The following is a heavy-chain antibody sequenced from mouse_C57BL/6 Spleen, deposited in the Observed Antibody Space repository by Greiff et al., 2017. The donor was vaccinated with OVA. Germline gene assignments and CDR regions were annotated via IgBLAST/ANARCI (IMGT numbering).Heavy chain of an antibody. D-gene: IGHD2-3*01. CDR1: GFTFSDYG. J-gene: IGHJ3*01. V-gene: IGHV5-17*01. Sequence: EVKVVESGGGLVKPGGSLKLSCAASGFTFSDYGMHWVRQAPEKGLEWVAYISSGSSTIYYADTVKGRFTISRDNAKNTLFLQMTSLRSEDTAMYYCARDGYLAWFAYWGQGTLVTVSA. CDR3: ARDGYLAWFAY. CDR2: ISSGSSTI.